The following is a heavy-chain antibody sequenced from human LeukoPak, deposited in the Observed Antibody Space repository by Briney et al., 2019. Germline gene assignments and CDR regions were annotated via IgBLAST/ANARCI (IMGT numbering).Heavy chain of an antibody. CDR1: GFTFSSYA. CDR2: ISYDGSNK. Sequence: GGSLRLSCAASGFTFSSYAMPWVRQAPGKGLEWVAVISYDGSNKYYADSVKGRFTISRDNSKNTLYLQMNSLRVEDTAVYYCAKGYYDSTGYPLRPSFDYWGQGTLVTVSS. J-gene: IGHJ4*02. D-gene: IGHD3-22*01. CDR3: AKGYYDSTGYPLRPSFDY. V-gene: IGHV3-30-3*01.